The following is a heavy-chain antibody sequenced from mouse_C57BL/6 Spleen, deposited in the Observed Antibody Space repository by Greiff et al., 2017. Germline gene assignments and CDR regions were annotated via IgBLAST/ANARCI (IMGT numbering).Heavy chain of an antibody. CDR3: ARWITTVVATASTS. CDR2: IYPRSGNT. V-gene: IGHV1-81*01. Sequence: QVQLQQSGAELARPGASVKLSCKASGYTFTSYGISWVKQRTGQGLEWIGEIYPRSGNTYYNEKFKGKATLTADKSSSTAYMELRSLTSEDSAVYFCARWITTVVATASTSWGQGTTLTVSS. D-gene: IGHD1-1*01. CDR1: GYTFTSYG. J-gene: IGHJ2*01.